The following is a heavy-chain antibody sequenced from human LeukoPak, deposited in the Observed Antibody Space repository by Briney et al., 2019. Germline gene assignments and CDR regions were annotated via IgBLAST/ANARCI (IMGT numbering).Heavy chain of an antibody. CDR1: GYTFTSYR. D-gene: IGHD4-23*01. J-gene: IGHJ5*02. Sequence: ASVTVSCKASGYTFTSYRIVWVRQAPGQGLEWMGWISAYTGNANYAQKLQGRVTMTTDTPTSTAYMDLRSLRSDDTAVYYCARVASTAVSPYTWFDHWGQGTLVTVSS. V-gene: IGHV1-18*01. CDR2: ISAYTGNA. CDR3: ARVASTAVSPYTWFDH.